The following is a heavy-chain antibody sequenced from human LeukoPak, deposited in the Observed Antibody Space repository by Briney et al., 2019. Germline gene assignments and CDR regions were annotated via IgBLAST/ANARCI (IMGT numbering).Heavy chain of an antibody. CDR2: ISPNTGGT. D-gene: IGHD3-22*01. J-gene: IGHJ4*02. Sequence: ASVKVSCKASEYTFTDYYIHWVRQAPGQGLEWMGRISPNTGGTDHAQEFRDKITITRDTSISTAYIELSRLISDDTAVYYCARPYYDSNAPPYDYWGQGTLVTVSS. CDR3: ARPYYDSNAPPYDY. CDR1: EYTFTDYY. V-gene: IGHV1-2*06.